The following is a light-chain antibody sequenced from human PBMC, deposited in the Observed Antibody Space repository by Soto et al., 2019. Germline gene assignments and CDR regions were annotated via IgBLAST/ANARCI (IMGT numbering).Light chain of an antibody. Sequence: EIVLTQSPGTLSLSPGERATLSCRASQSVSSSYLAWYQQKPGQAPRQLIYGASSRATGIPDRFSGSGSGTVISLTMTILEPADLAVYYCLHYRLSFGGGKREEIK. CDR1: QSVSSSY. CDR2: GAS. J-gene: IGKJ4*01. V-gene: IGKV3-20*01. CDR3: LHYRLS.